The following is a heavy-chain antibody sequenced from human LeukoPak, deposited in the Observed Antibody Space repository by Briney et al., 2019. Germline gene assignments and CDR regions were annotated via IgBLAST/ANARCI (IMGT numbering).Heavy chain of an antibody. Sequence: PGRSLRLSCAASGFTSSSYGMHWVRQAPGKGLEWVAVISYDGSNKYYADSVKGRFTISRDNSKNTLYLQMNSLRAEDTAVYYCAKGGFWSGYYGSDFDYWGQGTLVTVSS. CDR2: ISYDGSNK. V-gene: IGHV3-30*18. J-gene: IGHJ4*02. CDR3: AKGGFWSGYYGSDFDY. D-gene: IGHD3-3*01. CDR1: GFTSSSYG.